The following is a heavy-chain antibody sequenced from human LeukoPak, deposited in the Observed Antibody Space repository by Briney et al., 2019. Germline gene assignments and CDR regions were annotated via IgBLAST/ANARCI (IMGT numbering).Heavy chain of an antibody. V-gene: IGHV4-34*01. CDR3: ARAPRRTGTLDV. J-gene: IGHJ6*04. CDR2: INHSGST. CDR1: GGSFSGYY. D-gene: IGHD1-1*01. Sequence: MSSETLSRTCAVYGGSFSGYYWSWIRQPPGKGLEWIGEINHSGSTNYNPSLKSRVTISVDTSKNQFSLKLSSVTAADTAVYYCARAPRRTGTLDVWGKGTTVTVSS.